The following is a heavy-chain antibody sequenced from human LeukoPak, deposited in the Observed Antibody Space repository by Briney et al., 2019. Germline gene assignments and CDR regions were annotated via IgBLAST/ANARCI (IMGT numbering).Heavy chain of an antibody. J-gene: IGHJ4*02. CDR2: IWYDGSNK. CDR1: GFTFSSYG. V-gene: IGHV3-33*01. D-gene: IGHD6-19*01. Sequence: PGGSLRLSCAASGFTFSSYGMHWVRQAPGKGLEWVAVIWYDGSNKYYADSVKGRFTISRDNSKNTLYLQMNSLRAEDTAVYYCARDRGLPYSSGSCSDYWGQGTLVTVSS. CDR3: ARDRGLPYSSGSCSDY.